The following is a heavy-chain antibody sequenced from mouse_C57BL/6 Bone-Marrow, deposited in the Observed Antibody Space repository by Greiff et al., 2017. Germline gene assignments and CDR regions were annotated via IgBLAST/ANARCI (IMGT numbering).Heavy chain of an antibody. CDR3: ARWGYAMDY. CDR1: GYTFTGYW. V-gene: IGHV1-9*01. CDR2: ILPGSGST. J-gene: IGHJ4*01. Sequence: VQLQQSGAELMKPGASVKLSCKATGYTFTGYWIEWVKQRPGHGLEWIGEILPGSGSTNYHEKFKGKATFTAGTSSNTAYMQLRSLTTEDSAIYYCARWGYAMDYWGQGTSVTVSS.